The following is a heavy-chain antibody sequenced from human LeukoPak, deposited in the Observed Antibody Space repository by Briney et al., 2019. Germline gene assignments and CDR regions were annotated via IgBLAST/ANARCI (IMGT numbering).Heavy chain of an antibody. D-gene: IGHD2-21*02. V-gene: IGHV4-59*01. Sequence: SETLSLTCTVSGGSISSYYWSWIRQPPGKGLEWIGYIYYSGGTNYNPSLKSRVTISVDTSKNQFSLKLSSVTAADTAVYYCARTTDWYYQFDYWGQGTLVTVSS. CDR2: IYYSGGT. J-gene: IGHJ4*02. CDR3: ARTTDWYYQFDY. CDR1: GGSISSYY.